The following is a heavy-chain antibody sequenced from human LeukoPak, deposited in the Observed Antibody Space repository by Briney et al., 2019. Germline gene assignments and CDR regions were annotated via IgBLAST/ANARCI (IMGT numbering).Heavy chain of an antibody. J-gene: IGHJ5*02. CDR3: ARSFGFQVCNWFDP. CDR2: ISAYNGNT. D-gene: IGHD3-10*01. V-gene: IGHV1-18*04. CDR1: GYPFTSYG. Sequence: ASVKVSCKASGYPFTSYGISWVRQAPGQGLEWMGWISAYNGNTNYAQKLQGRVTMTTDTSTSTAYMELRSLRSDDTAVYYCARSFGFQVCNWFDPWGQGTLVTVSS.